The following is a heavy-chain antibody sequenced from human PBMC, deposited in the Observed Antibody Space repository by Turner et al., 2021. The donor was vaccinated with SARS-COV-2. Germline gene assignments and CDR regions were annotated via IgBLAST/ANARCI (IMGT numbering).Heavy chain of an antibody. J-gene: IGHJ6*02. D-gene: IGHD3-10*01. CDR3: AGERRITMVRGVITYYYGMDV. CDR1: GGSISSSSYY. Sequence: QLQLQESGPGLVKPSETLSLTCTVSGGSISSSSYYWGCIRQPQGKGLEGIGRMYYSGITNYNPSLKSRVTISVDTSKNQFSLKLSSVTAADTAVYYCAGERRITMVRGVITYYYGMDVWGQGTTVTVSS. CDR2: MYYSGIT. V-gene: IGHV4-39*01.